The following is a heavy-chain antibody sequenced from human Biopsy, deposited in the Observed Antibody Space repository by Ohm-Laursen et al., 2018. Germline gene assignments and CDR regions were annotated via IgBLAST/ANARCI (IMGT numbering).Heavy chain of an antibody. CDR1: GGSIGSFF. V-gene: IGHV4-59*01. J-gene: IGHJ4*02. Sequence: GTLSLTCTVSGGSIGSFFWSWIRQPPGKGLGWIGYIYYSGSTNYNPSLRSRVTISVDRSKNQFSLELSSVTAAGTAVYYCARVGAGAPSIDYFDYWGQGALVTVSS. CDR3: ARVGAGAPSIDYFDY. CDR2: IYYSGST. D-gene: IGHD1-26*01.